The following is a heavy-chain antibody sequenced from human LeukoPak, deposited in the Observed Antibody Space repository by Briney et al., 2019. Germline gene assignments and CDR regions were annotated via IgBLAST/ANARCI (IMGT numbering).Heavy chain of an antibody. CDR1: GYNFPTYW. CDR3: ARVAEMTTPKPNSYYYYMDV. V-gene: IGHV5-51*01. CDR2: IYPVDSDT. D-gene: IGHD5-24*01. J-gene: IGHJ6*03. Sequence: GESLQISCQRSGYNFPTYWIGWVRQMPGKGLEYMGTIYPVDSDTRYSPSFQGQVTFSTDKSINTVYLQWSSLKASDTAMYYCARVAEMTTPKPNSYYYYMDVWGKGSTVTVSS.